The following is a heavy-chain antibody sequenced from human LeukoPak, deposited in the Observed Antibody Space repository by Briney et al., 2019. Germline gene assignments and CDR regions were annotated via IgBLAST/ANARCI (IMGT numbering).Heavy chain of an antibody. CDR2: INHSGST. J-gene: IGHJ4*02. D-gene: IGHD3-22*01. CDR1: GGSFSGYY. V-gene: IGHV4-34*01. CDR3: ARGGYYYYYFDY. Sequence: SETLSLTCAVYGGSFSGYYWSWIRQPPGKGLEWIGEINHSGSTNHNPSLKSRVTISVDTSKNQFSLKLSSVTAADTAVYYCARGGYYYYYFDYWGQGTLVTVSS.